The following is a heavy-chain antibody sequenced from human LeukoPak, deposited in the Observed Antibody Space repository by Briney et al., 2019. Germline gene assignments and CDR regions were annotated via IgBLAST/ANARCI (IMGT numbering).Heavy chain of an antibody. CDR2: INPNSGGT. Sequence: ASVKVSCKASGYTFTGYYMHWVRQAPGQGLEWMGRINPNSGGTNYAQKFQGRVTMTRDTSISTAYMELSRLRSDDTAVYYCAREKVRQSGMDVWGQGTTVTVSS. V-gene: IGHV1-2*06. CDR1: GYTFTGYY. J-gene: IGHJ6*02. D-gene: IGHD2-2*01. CDR3: AREKVRQSGMDV.